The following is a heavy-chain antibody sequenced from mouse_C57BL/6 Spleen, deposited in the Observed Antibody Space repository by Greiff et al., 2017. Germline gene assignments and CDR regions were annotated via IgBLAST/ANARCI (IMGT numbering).Heavy chain of an antibody. CDR2: IYYSGTI. J-gene: IGHJ1*03. CDR1: GISITTGNYR. Sequence: EVMLVESGPGLVKPSQTVFLTCTVTGISITTGNYRWSWLRQFPGNKLEWIGYIYYSGTISYTPSLTSRTTITRDTPKNLFYPEMNSLTAEDTATYDCARDSPSLHYNGGSWGYFDVWGTGTTVTVSS. CDR3: ARDSPSLHYNGGSWGYFDV. V-gene: IGHV3-5*01. D-gene: IGHD1-1*01.